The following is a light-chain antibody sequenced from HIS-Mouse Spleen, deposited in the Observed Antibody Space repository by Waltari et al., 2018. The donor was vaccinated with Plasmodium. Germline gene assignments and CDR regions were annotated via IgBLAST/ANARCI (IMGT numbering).Light chain of an antibody. Sequence: QSALTQPPSASGSPGQSVPIPCTGTSIHVGGYNYVSWYQQHPGKAPKLMTYEVSKRPSGVPDRFSGSKSGNTASLTVSGLQAEDEADYYCSSYAGSNNLVFGGGTKLTVL. CDR3: SSYAGSNNLV. J-gene: IGLJ2*01. CDR1: SIHVGGYNY. CDR2: EVS. V-gene: IGLV2-8*01.